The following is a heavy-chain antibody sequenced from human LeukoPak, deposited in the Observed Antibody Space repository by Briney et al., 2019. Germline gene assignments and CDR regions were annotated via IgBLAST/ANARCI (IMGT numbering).Heavy chain of an antibody. V-gene: IGHV3-21*01. CDR1: GLTFSSYS. CDR2: ISSSSDYI. J-gene: IGHJ5*02. Sequence: PGGSLRLSCAASGLTFSSYSMNWVRQAPGKGLEWVSSISSSSDYIYYADSVKGRFTISRDNAKNSLYLQMSSLRAEDTAVYYCARDVRNGYNPEWFDPWGQGTLVTVSS. CDR3: ARDVRNGYNPEWFDP. D-gene: IGHD5-24*01.